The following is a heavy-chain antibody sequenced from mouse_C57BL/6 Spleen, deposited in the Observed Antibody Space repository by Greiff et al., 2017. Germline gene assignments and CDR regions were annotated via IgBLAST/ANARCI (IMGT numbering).Heavy chain of an antibody. V-gene: IGHV1-69*01. CDR3: ASSDYDSFAY. J-gene: IGHJ3*01. CDR2: IDPSDSYT. CDR1: GYTFTSYW. Sequence: VQLQQSGAELVMPGASVKLSCKASGYTFTSYWMHWVKQRPGQGLEWIGEIDPSDSYTNYNQKFKGKSTLTVDKSSSTAYMQLSSLTSEDSAVYYCASSDYDSFAYWGQGTLVTVSA. D-gene: IGHD2-4*01.